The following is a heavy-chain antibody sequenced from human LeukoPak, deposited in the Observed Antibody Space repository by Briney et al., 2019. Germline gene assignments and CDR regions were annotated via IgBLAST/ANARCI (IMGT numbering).Heavy chain of an antibody. CDR3: ARDRYDSGWTGWFDP. Sequence: PSETLSLTCTVSGGSISSFYWSWIRQPAGKGLEWIGRIYSTGSTNYNPSLKSRVTMSVDTSKNQFSLKLNFVTAADTAIYFCARDRYDSGWTGWFDPWGQEPWSPSPQ. D-gene: IGHD6-19*01. CDR1: GGSISSFY. V-gene: IGHV4-4*07. J-gene: IGHJ5*02. CDR2: IYSTGST.